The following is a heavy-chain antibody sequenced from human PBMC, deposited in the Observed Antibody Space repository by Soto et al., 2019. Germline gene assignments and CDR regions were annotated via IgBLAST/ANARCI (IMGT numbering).Heavy chain of an antibody. CDR2: IYSGGST. CDR3: ARVITGCRGGSCYSGGTSDF. Sequence: EVQLVESGGGLVQPGGYLRLSCAASGCTVSSNYMSWVRQAPGKGLEWVSVIYSGGSTYYADSVKGRFTISRDNSKNTLYIQMNSLRAEDTAVYYCARVITGCRGGSCYSGGTSDFWGQGTLVTVSS. CDR1: GCTVSSNY. D-gene: IGHD2-15*01. J-gene: IGHJ4*02. V-gene: IGHV3-66*01.